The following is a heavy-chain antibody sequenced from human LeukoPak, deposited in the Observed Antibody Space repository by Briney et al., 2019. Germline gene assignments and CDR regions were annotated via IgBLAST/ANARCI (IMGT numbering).Heavy chain of an antibody. Sequence: SVKVSCKASGGTVSRYAISWVRQAPGQGLEWMGGTIPLFGTANYAQKFQGRVTITADKSTSTAYMELSSLRFEDTAVYYCARARVDTAMAPYYYYYMDVWGKGTTVTVSS. CDR1: GGTVSRYA. D-gene: IGHD5-18*01. V-gene: IGHV1-69*06. J-gene: IGHJ6*03. CDR3: ARARVDTAMAPYYYYYMDV. CDR2: TIPLFGTA.